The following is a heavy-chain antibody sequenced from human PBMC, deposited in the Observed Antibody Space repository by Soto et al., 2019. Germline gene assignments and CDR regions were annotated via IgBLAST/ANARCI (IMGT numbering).Heavy chain of an antibody. CDR1: GFTFSSYA. J-gene: IGHJ4*02. D-gene: IGHD3-9*01. CDR2: ISGSGGST. V-gene: IGHV3-23*01. CDR3: AKDLVLRYFDWLPQYFDY. Sequence: EVQLLESGGGLVQPGGSLRLSCAASGFTFSSYAMSWVRQAPGKGLEWVSAISGSGGSTYYADSVKGRFTISRDNSKNTLYLLMNSLRAEDTAVYYCAKDLVLRYFDWLPQYFDYWGQGTLVTVSS.